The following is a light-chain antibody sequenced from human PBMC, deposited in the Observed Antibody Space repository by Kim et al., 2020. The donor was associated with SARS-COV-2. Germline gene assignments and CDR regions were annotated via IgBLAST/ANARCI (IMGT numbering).Light chain of an antibody. Sequence: QSVLTQPPSASGTPGQRVTISCSGSSSNIGSNAVNWYQQLPGTAPKLLIYRNNQRPSGVPDRFSGSRSGTSASLAISGLQSDDEADYYCAAWDDSLTGWVFGGGTQLTVL. CDR3: AAWDDSLTGWV. CDR2: RNN. V-gene: IGLV1-44*01. CDR1: SSNIGSNA. J-gene: IGLJ3*02.